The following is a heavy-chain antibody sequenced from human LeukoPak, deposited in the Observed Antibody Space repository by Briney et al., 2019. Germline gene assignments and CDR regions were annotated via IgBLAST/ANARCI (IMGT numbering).Heavy chain of an antibody. CDR1: GFTFSSLG. J-gene: IGHJ5*01. D-gene: IGHD3-10*01. V-gene: IGHV3-23*01. CDR3: AKAATDFYGSVTYDWFES. CDR2: ISGSGGST. Sequence: GGSLTLSCAASGFTFSSLGMSWVREAPGKGLEGVSAISGSGGSTYSAHSVKGRFTISRDNGKSTIYLQMNGLRVDDTAIYYCAKAATDFYGSVTYDWFESWGQGTLVTVSS.